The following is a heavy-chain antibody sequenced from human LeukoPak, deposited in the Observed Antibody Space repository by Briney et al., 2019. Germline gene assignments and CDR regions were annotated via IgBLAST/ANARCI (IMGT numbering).Heavy chain of an antibody. D-gene: IGHD3-9*01. CDR2: ITSDGSST. CDR3: ARDLTGVDI. J-gene: IGHJ3*02. Sequence: GGSLRLSCAASGFTFDITWLHWVRQPPGKGLVWVARITSDGSSTTYAESVKGRFTISRDNAKNSLYLQMNSLRAEDTAVYYCARDLTGVDIWGQGTMVTVSS. V-gene: IGHV3-74*03. CDR1: GFTFDITW.